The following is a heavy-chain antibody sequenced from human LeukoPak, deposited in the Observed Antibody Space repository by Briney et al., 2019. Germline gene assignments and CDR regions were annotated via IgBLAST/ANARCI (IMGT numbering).Heavy chain of an antibody. Sequence: GGSLRLSCAASGFTFSSYAMSWVRQAPGKGLEWVSAISGSGGSTYYADSVKGRFTISRDNSKNTLYLQMNSLRAEDTAVYYYAKAMVYRSAPPWYWGQGTLVTVSS. V-gene: IGHV3-23*01. J-gene: IGHJ4*02. CDR1: GFTFSSYA. D-gene: IGHD2-8*01. CDR3: AKAMVYRSAPPWY. CDR2: ISGSGGST.